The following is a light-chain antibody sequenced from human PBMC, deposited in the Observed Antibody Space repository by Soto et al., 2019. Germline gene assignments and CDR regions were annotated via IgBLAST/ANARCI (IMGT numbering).Light chain of an antibody. V-gene: IGLV1-44*01. CDR3: QSYDTSLSGSGV. CDR1: SSNIGSNT. J-gene: IGLJ3*02. Sequence: QSVLTQPPSASGAPGQRVTISCSGSSSNIGSNTVNWYQQLPGTAPKLLIYTNNQRPSGVRDRFSGSRSGTSASLAISGLQSEDEADYYCQSYDTSLSGSGVFGGGTKLTVL. CDR2: TNN.